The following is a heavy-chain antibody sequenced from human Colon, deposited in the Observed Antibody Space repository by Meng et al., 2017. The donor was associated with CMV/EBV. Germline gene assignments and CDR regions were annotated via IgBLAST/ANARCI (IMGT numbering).Heavy chain of an antibody. D-gene: IGHD1-26*01. J-gene: IGHJ3*02. CDR3: TRGHSGVDIYAFDI. CDR2: TANKADGYLT. CDR1: AFIFSDYY. V-gene: IGHV3-72*01. Sequence: GESLKISCTGSAFIFSDYYIDWVRQVPGKGLEWVGRTANKADGYLTEYATSVKGSFTFSRDDSKNSLFLQMNSLKSDDTALYYCTRGHSGVDIYAFDIWGQGTMVTVSS.